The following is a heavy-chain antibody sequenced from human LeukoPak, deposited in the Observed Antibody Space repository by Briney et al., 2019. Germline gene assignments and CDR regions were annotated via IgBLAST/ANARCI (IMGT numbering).Heavy chain of an antibody. V-gene: IGHV1-2*02. J-gene: IGHJ4*02. D-gene: IGHD3-16*01. CDR1: GYIFTGYY. Sequence: ASVKVSCTASGYIFTGYYLHWLRQAPGQGLEYLGWINPNGGATKYTQKFQGRVTMTRDTSINTAYMELSSLRSDDTAVYFCASGGRGWGFWPLDYWGQGTLVTVSS. CDR3: ASGGRGWGFWPLDY. CDR2: INPNGGAT.